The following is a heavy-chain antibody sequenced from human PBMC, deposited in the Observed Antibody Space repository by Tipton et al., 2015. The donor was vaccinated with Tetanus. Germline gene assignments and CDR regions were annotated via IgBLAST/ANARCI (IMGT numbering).Heavy chain of an antibody. CDR1: GYNFVNFG. Sequence: QVQLVQSGAEVKEPGASVKVSCKASGYNFVNFGISWVRQAPGQGLEWMGWISAYNGKTKYAQRLQGRVTMTTDRSASTAYMDLRRLRSDDTAVYYCARVQEQRIYYYGRDVWGQGTTVTVSS. CDR2: ISAYNGKT. V-gene: IGHV1-18*01. J-gene: IGHJ6*02. CDR3: ARVQEQRIYYYGRDV. D-gene: IGHD6-25*01.